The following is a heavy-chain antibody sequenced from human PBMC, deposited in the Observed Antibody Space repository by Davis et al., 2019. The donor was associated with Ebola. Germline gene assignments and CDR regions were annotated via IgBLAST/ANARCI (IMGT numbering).Heavy chain of an antibody. Sequence: GESLKISCAASGFTFSSYSMNWVRQAPGKGLEWVSSISSSSSYIYYADSVKGRFTISGDNAKNSLYLQMNGLRAEDTAVYYCASLLYYDILTGSYYGMDVWGQGTTVTVSS. CDR1: GFTFSSYS. CDR2: ISSSSSYI. V-gene: IGHV3-21*01. CDR3: ASLLYYDILTGSYYGMDV. J-gene: IGHJ6*02. D-gene: IGHD3-9*01.